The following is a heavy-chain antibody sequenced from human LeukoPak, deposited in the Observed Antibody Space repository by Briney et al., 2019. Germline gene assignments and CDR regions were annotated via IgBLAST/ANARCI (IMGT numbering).Heavy chain of an antibody. CDR3: ARRMVSPYTNQRNDAFDI. D-gene: IGHD2-8*01. CDR2: ISGRGTNT. J-gene: IGHJ3*02. CDR1: GFTFSSYS. Sequence: GGSLRLSCAASGFTFSSYSMNWVRQAPAKGLEWVSAISGRGTNTYYAHSVKGRFTISRDNSKNTLYLQMNSLRAEDTAVYYCARRMVSPYTNQRNDAFDIWGQGTMVTVSS. V-gene: IGHV3-23*01.